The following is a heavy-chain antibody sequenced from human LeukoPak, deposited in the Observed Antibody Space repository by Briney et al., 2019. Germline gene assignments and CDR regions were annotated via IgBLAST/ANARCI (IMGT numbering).Heavy chain of an antibody. CDR3: ASPGSEPTRLDY. D-gene: IGHD1-26*01. J-gene: IGHJ4*02. CDR1: GGSISGYY. V-gene: IGHV4-59*08. CDR2: IYNRGST. Sequence: SETLSLTCTVSGGSISGYYWSWIRQPPGKGLEWIGNIYNRGSTNYNPSLKSRVTISVDTSKNQFSLKLSSVTAADTAVFYCASPGSEPTRLDYWGQGALVTVSS.